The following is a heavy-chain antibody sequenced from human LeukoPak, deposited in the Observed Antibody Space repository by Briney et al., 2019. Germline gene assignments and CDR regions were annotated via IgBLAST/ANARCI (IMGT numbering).Heavy chain of an antibody. CDR2: ISSSGSYI. D-gene: IGHD3-10*01. V-gene: IGHV3-21*01. CDR3: ARGGAMVRGVSPLDY. Sequence: GGSLRLSCAASGFTFSIYIINWVRQAPGKGLEWVSSISSSGSYINYADSVKGRFTISRDNAKNSLYLQMNSLRAEDTAVYYCARGGAMVRGVSPLDYWGQGSLVTVSS. CDR1: GFTFSIYI. J-gene: IGHJ4*02.